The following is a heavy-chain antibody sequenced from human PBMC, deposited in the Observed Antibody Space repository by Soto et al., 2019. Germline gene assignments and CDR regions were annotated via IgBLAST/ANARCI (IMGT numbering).Heavy chain of an antibody. Sequence: PGGSLRLSCAAFGFTLSDHYMDWVRQAPGKGMEWVGRIRNKANSYTTEYAASVKGRFTISRDDSKNSLFLQMNSLKTEDTAVYYFSRAGIRTTPYYFDYWGQGTLVTVSS. V-gene: IGHV3-72*01. J-gene: IGHJ4*01. CDR3: SRAGIRTTPYYFDY. CDR2: IRNKANSYTT. CDR1: GFTLSDHY. D-gene: IGHD4-4*01.